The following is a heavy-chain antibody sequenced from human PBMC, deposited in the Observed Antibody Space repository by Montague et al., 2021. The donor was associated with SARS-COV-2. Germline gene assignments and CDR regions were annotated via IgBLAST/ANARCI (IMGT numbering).Heavy chain of an antibody. CDR1: GGSISGGGCY. J-gene: IGHJ6*02. CDR2: LNYSGST. V-gene: IGHV4-31*03. D-gene: IGHD3-10*01. CDR3: ALNYFRVRSWDGIDV. Sequence: TLSLTCTVFGGSISGGGCYWSWLRPHPGKGLEWIGYLNYSGSTYYNPSLRSRVTISVDTYKNQFSLKLSSVTAADTAVYYCALNYFRVRSWDGIDVWGQGATVTVSS.